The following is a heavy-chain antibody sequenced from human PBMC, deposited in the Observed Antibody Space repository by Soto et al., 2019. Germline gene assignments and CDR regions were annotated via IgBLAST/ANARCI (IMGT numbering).Heavy chain of an antibody. CDR3: AIFRYCSGGSCLRYFDY. Sequence: GESLKISCKGSGYSFTSYWIGWVRQMPGKGLKWMGIIYPGDSDTRYSPTFQGQVTISADKSISTAYLQWSSLKASDTAMYYFAIFRYCSGGSCLRYFDYWGQGTLVTVSS. J-gene: IGHJ4*02. CDR2: IYPGDSDT. V-gene: IGHV5-51*01. CDR1: GYSFTSYW. D-gene: IGHD2-15*01.